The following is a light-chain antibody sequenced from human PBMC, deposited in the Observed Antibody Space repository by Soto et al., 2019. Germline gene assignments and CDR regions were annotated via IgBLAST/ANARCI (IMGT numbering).Light chain of an antibody. V-gene: IGLV2-8*01. CDR1: SSDVGGYNS. Sequence: QSALTQPPSASGSPGQSVTISCTGTSSDVGGYNSVSWYQHHPGKAPQLIIYEVTTRPSGVPDRFSGSKSGNTASLTVSGLQAGDGGVYYAASYAGRNSPLFGGGTQLTAL. CDR3: ASYAGRNSPL. CDR2: EVT. J-gene: IGLJ7*02.